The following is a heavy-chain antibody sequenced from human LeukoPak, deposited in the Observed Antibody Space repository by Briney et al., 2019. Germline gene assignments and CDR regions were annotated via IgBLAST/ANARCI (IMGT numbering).Heavy chain of an antibody. CDR1: GFTFSSYG. CDR3: AVGSGSYPDY. J-gene: IGHJ4*02. D-gene: IGHD1-26*01. Sequence: GGSLRLSCAASGFTFSSYGMHWVRQAPGKGLEWVAVISYDGSNKYYADSVKGRFTISRDNSKNTLYLQMNSLRAEDTAVYYCAVGSGSYPDYWGQGTLVTASS. CDR2: ISYDGSNK. V-gene: IGHV3-30*03.